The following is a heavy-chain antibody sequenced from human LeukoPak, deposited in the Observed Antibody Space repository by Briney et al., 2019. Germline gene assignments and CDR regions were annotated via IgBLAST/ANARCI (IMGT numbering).Heavy chain of an antibody. CDR2: FDPEDGET. J-gene: IGHJ5*02. Sequence: ASVKVSCKVSGYTLTELSMHWVRQAPGKGLEWMGGFDPEDGETIYAQKFQGRVTMTEDTSTDTAYMELSSLRSEDTAVYYCAGYAGGSTSPRWFDPWGQGTLVTVSS. D-gene: IGHD2-2*01. V-gene: IGHV1-24*01. CDR3: AGYAGGSTSPRWFDP. CDR1: GYTLTELS.